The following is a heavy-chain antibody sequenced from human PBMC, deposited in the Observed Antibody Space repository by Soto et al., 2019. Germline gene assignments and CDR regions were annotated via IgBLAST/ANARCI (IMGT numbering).Heavy chain of an antibody. V-gene: IGHV1-69*14. D-gene: IGHD3-16*01. J-gene: IGHJ4*02. CDR2: FIPILGTP. Sequence: QVQLVQSGAEVQKPGSSVNVSCKASGDTPSTYAISWVRQAPGQGLEWMGGFIPILGTPNYAQRFQGKITISADTSTRTTYMELNSVTSDDTAMFYCAILGLDVDSWGQGTLVIVSS. CDR3: AILGLDVDS. CDR1: GDTPSTYA.